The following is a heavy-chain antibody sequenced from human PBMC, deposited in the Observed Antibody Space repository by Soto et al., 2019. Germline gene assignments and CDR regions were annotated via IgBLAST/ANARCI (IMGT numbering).Heavy chain of an antibody. D-gene: IGHD6-19*01. J-gene: IGHJ6*02. CDR1: GFSLSSSGVG. Sequence: QITLKESGPTLVKPTQTLTLTCTFSGFSLSSSGVGVAWIRQPPGKALEWLALIYWDDDKRYSPSLKSRLSIPTDTSKNQVVLTMNNMDPVDTGTYYCAHDSSGWYGMDVWGQGTTVTVSS. CDR3: AHDSSGWYGMDV. CDR2: IYWDDDK. V-gene: IGHV2-5*02.